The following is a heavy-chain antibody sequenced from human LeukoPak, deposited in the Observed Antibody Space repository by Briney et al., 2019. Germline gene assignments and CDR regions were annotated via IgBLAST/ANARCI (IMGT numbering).Heavy chain of an antibody. CDR3: ARVSYDSSGTEWGAFDI. CDR2: INPNSGGT. Sequence: SVKVSCKASGYTFTGYYMHWVRQAPGQGLEWMGWINPNSGGTNYAQKFQGRVTMTRDTSISTAYMELSRLRSDDTAVYYCARVSYDSSGTEWGAFDIWGQGTMVTVSS. V-gene: IGHV1-2*02. D-gene: IGHD3-22*01. J-gene: IGHJ3*02. CDR1: GYTFTGYY.